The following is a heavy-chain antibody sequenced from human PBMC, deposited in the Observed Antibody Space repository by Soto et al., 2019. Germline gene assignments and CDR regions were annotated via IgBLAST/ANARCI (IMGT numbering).Heavy chain of an antibody. CDR3: ARDLLAYCGGDCYYGYFQH. J-gene: IGHJ1*01. CDR1: GFTFSSYA. V-gene: IGHV3-30-3*01. Sequence: ESGGGVVPPGRSLRLSCAASGFTFSSYAMHWVRQAPGKGLEWVAVISYDGSNKYYADSVKGRFTISRDNSKNTLYLQMNSLRAEDTAVYYCARDLLAYCGGDCYYGYFQHWGQGTLVTVSS. D-gene: IGHD2-21*02. CDR2: ISYDGSNK.